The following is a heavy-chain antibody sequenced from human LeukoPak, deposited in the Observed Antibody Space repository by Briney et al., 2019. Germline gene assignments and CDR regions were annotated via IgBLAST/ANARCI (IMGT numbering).Heavy chain of an antibody. Sequence: SETLSLTCAVYGGSFSGYYWSWIRQPPGKGLEWIGEINHSGSTNYNSSLKSRVTISVDTSKNQFSLKLSSVTAADTAVYYCARGRRIQLWLRSWAPWFDPWGQGTLVTVSS. CDR2: INHSGST. CDR3: ARGRRIQLWLRSWAPWFDP. CDR1: GGSFSGYY. J-gene: IGHJ5*02. V-gene: IGHV4-34*01. D-gene: IGHD5-18*01.